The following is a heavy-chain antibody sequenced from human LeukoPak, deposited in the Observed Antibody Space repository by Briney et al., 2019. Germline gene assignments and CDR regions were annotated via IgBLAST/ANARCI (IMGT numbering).Heavy chain of an antibody. J-gene: IGHJ4*02. CDR1: GYTFTSYG. V-gene: IGHV1-18*01. D-gene: IGHD3-10*01. Sequence: ASVKVSCKASGYTFTSYGISWVRQARGQGLEWMGWISAYNGNTNYAQKLQGRVTMTTDTSTSTAYMELRSLRSDDTAVYYCARDLKLFVGDRFDYWGQGTLVTVSS. CDR3: ARDLKLFVGDRFDY. CDR2: ISAYNGNT.